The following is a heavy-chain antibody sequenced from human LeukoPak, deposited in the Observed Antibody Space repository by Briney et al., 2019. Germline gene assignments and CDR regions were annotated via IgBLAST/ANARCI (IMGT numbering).Heavy chain of an antibody. CDR2: ISSSSSYI. Sequence: GGSLRLSCAASGFTFSSYAMSWVRQAPGKGLEWVSSISSSSSYIYYADSVKGRFTISRDNAKNSLHLQMNSLRAEDTAVYYCARGREQLVPLDYWGQGTLVTVSS. V-gene: IGHV3-21*01. CDR3: ARGREQLVPLDY. D-gene: IGHD6-6*01. J-gene: IGHJ4*02. CDR1: GFTFSSYA.